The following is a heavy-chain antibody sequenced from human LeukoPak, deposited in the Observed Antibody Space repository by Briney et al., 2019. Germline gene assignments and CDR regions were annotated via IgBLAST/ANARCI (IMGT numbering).Heavy chain of an antibody. V-gene: IGHV3-23*01. Sequence: GGSLRLSCAASGFTFSSYGMSWVRQAPGKGLEWVSAISGSGGSTFYADSVKGRFTISRDNSKNTLYLQMNSLRAEDTAVYYCAKSRDCSGGSCYPYMDVWGKGTTVTISS. J-gene: IGHJ6*03. D-gene: IGHD2-15*01. CDR1: GFTFSSYG. CDR3: AKSRDCSGGSCYPYMDV. CDR2: ISGSGGST.